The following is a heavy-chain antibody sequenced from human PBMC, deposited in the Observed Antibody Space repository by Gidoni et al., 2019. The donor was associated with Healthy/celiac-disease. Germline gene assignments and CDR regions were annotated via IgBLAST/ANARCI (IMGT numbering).Heavy chain of an antibody. D-gene: IGHD4-4*01. CDR3: ARRGDSNYDWFDP. CDR2: IYYSGST. CDR1: GGSISSSSYY. J-gene: IGHJ5*02. Sequence: QLQLQESGPGLVKPSETLSLTCTVSGGSISSSSYYWGWIRQPPGKGLEWIGSIYYSGSTYYNPSLKSRVTISVDTSKNQFSLKLSSVTAADTAVYYCARRGDSNYDWFDPWGQGTLVTVSS. V-gene: IGHV4-39*01.